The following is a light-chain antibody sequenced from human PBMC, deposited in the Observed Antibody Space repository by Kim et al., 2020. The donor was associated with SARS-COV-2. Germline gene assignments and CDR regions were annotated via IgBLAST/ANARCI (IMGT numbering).Light chain of an antibody. CDR3: QQSYTTPYT. CDR2: ATS. V-gene: IGKV1-39*01. Sequence: DIQMTQSPSSLSASVGDRVTISCLASQTIRNYLNWYQQKSGKPPKLLIYATSALQSGVPSRFSGSGSGTEFTLTISSLQPEDFADYYCQQSYTTPYTFGQGTKVDIK. J-gene: IGKJ2*01. CDR1: QTIRNY.